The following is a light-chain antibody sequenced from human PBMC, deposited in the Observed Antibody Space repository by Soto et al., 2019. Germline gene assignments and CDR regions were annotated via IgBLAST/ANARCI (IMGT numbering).Light chain of an antibody. CDR1: NSDVGNYNL. CDR2: EGS. Sequence: QSALTQAASVSGSPGQSITISCTGTNSDVGNYNLVSWYQQYPGKAPKLMIYEGSKRPSGASNRFSGSKSGNTASLTISGLQAEDEADYYCCSYAGSSTWVFGGGTKVTV. V-gene: IGLV2-23*01. CDR3: CSYAGSSTWV. J-gene: IGLJ3*02.